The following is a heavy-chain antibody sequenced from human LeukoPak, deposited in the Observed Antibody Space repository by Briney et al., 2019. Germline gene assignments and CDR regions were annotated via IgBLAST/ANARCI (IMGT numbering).Heavy chain of an antibody. Sequence: PGGSLRLSCAASGFTFSDYYMSWIRQAPGKGLEWVSAVSGSGGSTYYADSVKGRFTISRDNSQNTLYLQMNSLRADDTAVYNCATDQKYTGTYFSPRYWGQGTLVTVSS. V-gene: IGHV3-23*01. CDR3: ATDQKYTGTYFSPRY. D-gene: IGHD1-26*01. CDR2: VSGSGGST. CDR1: GFTFSDYY. J-gene: IGHJ4*02.